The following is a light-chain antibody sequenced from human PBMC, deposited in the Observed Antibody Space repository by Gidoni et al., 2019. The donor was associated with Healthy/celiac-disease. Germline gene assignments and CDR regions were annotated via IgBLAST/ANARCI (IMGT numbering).Light chain of an antibody. CDR1: SPNIGAGYD. CDR2: GNS. Sequence: QSVLTQPPSVSVAPGQRVTISCTGSSPNIGAGYDVHWYQQLPGTAPKPLIYGNSNRPSGVPDRFSGSKSGTSASLAITGLQAEDEADYYCQSYDSSLSGSVFGGGTKLTVL. V-gene: IGLV1-40*01. CDR3: QSYDSSLSGSV. J-gene: IGLJ2*01.